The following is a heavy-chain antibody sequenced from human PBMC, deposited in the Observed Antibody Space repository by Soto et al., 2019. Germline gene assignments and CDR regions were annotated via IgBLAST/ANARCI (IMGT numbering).Heavy chain of an antibody. CDR1: GGSISSGDYY. CDR3: AREWVVVKYYYYYGMDV. D-gene: IGHD2-2*01. CDR2: IYYSGST. V-gene: IGHV4-30-4*01. Sequence: PSETLSLTCTVSGGSISSGDYYWSWIRQPPGKGLEWIGYIYYSGSTYYNPSLKSRVTISVDTSKSQFSLKLSSVTAADTAVYYCAREWVVVKYYYYYGMDVWGQGTTVTVSS. J-gene: IGHJ6*02.